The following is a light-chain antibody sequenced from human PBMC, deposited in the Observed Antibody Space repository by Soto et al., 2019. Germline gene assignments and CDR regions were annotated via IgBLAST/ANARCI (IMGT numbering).Light chain of an antibody. V-gene: IGLV1-40*01. CDR1: SSNIGAGYD. CDR2: GNS. J-gene: IGLJ3*02. CDR3: QSYDSSLSAL. Sequence: QSVLTQPPSVSVAPGQRVTIPCTGSSSNIGAGYDVHWYQQLPGTAPKLLIYGNSNRPSGVPDRFSGSKSGTSASLAITGLQAEDEAEYYCQSYDSSLSALFGGGTKLTVL.